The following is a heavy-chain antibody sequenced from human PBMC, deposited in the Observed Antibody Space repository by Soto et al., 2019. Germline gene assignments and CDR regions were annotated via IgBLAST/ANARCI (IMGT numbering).Heavy chain of an antibody. D-gene: IGHD4-17*01. CDR2: IYPVDSDT. V-gene: IGHV5-51*01. J-gene: IGHJ5*02. CDR3: ATARHDYGDYRAVNWFDP. CDR1: GYSFTSYW. Sequence: GESLKISCKGSGYSFTSYWIGWVRQMPGKGLEWMGTIYPVDSDTRYSPSFQGQVTISADKSISTAYLQWSTLKASDTAMSYSATARHDYGDYRAVNWFDPWGQGTLVTVSS.